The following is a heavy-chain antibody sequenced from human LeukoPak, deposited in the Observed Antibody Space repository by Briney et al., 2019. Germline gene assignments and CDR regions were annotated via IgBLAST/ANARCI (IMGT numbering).Heavy chain of an antibody. V-gene: IGHV1-18*01. J-gene: IGHJ6*02. Sequence: ASVKVSCKASGYTFTSYGISWVRQAPGQGLEWMGWISAYNGNTNYAQKLQGRVTMTTDTSTSTAYMELRSLRSDDTAVYYCARLGYCSGGSCYRYYYYGMDVWGQGTTVTASS. CDR2: ISAYNGNT. D-gene: IGHD2-15*01. CDR1: GYTFTSYG. CDR3: ARLGYCSGGSCYRYYYYGMDV.